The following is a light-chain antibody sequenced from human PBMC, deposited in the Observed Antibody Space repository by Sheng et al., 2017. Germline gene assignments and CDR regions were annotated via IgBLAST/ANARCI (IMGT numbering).Light chain of an antibody. V-gene: IGLV3-21*02. J-gene: IGLJ1*01. CDR2: DDS. Sequence: SYELTQPPSVSVAPGETATITCGGDNIGSESVHWYQQKPGQAPVLVVYDDSERPSGIPERFSGSNSGNTATLTISGVEAGDEADYYCQLWDTSSDPLYVFGTGTKVTVL. CDR3: QLWDTSSDPLYV. CDR1: NIGSES.